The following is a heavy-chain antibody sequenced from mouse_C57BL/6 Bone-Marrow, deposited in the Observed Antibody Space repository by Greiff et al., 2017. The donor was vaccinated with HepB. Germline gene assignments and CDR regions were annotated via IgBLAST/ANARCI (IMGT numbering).Heavy chain of an antibody. V-gene: IGHV14-4*01. D-gene: IGHD2-3*01. CDR3: TTDYDVYYSLYFDV. CDR2: IVPENGDT. CDR1: GFNIKDDY. Sequence: VQLQQSGAELVRPGASVKLSCTASGFNIKDDYMHWVKQRPEQGLEWIGWIVPENGDTDYASKFQGKSTITADTSSNTAYLQLSSLTSEDTAVYYCTTDYDVYYSLYFDVWGTGTTVTVSS. J-gene: IGHJ1*03.